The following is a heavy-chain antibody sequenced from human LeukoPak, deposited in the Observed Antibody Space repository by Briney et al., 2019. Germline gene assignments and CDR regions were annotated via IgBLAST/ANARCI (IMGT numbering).Heavy chain of an antibody. Sequence: PSETLSLTCSVSADSISGSSYYWGWIRQPPGKGLEWIGGISYSGTTKKNPSLESRITMSVDTSKNQFSLNLNSVTAADTAMYYCARTPRACSSTSCYFDYWGQGTLVTVSS. D-gene: IGHD2-2*01. J-gene: IGHJ4*02. V-gene: IGHV4-39*01. CDR2: ISYSGTT. CDR3: ARTPRACSSTSCYFDY. CDR1: ADSISGSSYY.